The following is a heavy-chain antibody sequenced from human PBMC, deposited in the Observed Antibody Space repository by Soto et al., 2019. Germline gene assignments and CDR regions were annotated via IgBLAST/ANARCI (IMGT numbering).Heavy chain of an antibody. CDR3: VTPVDWCHP. Sequence: EVQLVESGGGLVKPGGSLRLSCAASGLSLVNTWMNWVRQAPGKGLEWVGRIKSKSDGGTADYAAPVEGRFTISRDDSENTLFLQMISLKAEDTAVYYCVTPVDWCHPWGQGTLVIVSS. D-gene: IGHD3-9*01. CDR1: GLSLVNTW. CDR2: IKSKSDGGTA. J-gene: IGHJ5*02. V-gene: IGHV3-15*07.